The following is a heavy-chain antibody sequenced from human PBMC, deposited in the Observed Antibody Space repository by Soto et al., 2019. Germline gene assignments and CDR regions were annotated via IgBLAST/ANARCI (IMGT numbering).Heavy chain of an antibody. CDR2: IIPIFGTA. Sequence: SVKVSCKASGYTFTGYYMHWVRQATGQGLEWMGGIIPIFGTANYAQKFQGRVTITADKSTSTAYMELSSLRSEDTAVYYCASVDIVVVVAAIPNNYYYYGMDVWGQGTTVTVSS. CDR3: ASVDIVVVVAAIPNNYYYYGMDV. D-gene: IGHD2-15*01. J-gene: IGHJ6*02. V-gene: IGHV1-69*06. CDR1: GYTFTGYY.